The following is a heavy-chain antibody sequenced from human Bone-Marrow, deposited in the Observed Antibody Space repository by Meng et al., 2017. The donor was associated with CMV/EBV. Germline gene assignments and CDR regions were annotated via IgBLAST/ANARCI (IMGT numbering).Heavy chain of an antibody. D-gene: IGHD1-26*01. J-gene: IGHJ4*02. CDR3: ARVNSGSFDY. CDR2: IYYSGST. Sequence: TCTGVGSSISSGGYYRSWIRQHPGKGLEWIGYIYYSGSTYYNPSLKSRVTISVDTSKNQFSLKLSSVTAADTAVYYCARVNSGSFDYWGQGTLVTVSS. V-gene: IGHV4-31*03. CDR1: GSSISSGGYY.